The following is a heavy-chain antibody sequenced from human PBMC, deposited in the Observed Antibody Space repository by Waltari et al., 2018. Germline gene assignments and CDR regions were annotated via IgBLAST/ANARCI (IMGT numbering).Heavy chain of an antibody. CDR2: IIPIFGTA. CDR3: ARDLGYCSSTSCYEV. J-gene: IGHJ6*04. CDR1: GGTFSSHA. V-gene: IGHV1-69*12. Sequence: QVQLGQSGAEVTKTGSSAKVSCKPSGGTFSSHAISWVGTAPGQGLEWMGGIIPIFGTANYAQKFQGRVTITADESTSTAYMELSSLRSEDTAVYYCARDLGYCSSTSCYEVWGKGTTVTISS. D-gene: IGHD2-2*01.